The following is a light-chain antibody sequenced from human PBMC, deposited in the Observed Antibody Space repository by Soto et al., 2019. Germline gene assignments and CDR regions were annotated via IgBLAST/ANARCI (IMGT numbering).Light chain of an antibody. Sequence: EIVMTQSPATLSVSPGERATLSCRASQSVSSNLAWYQQKPGQAPRLLIYGATTRATGIPARFSGSGSGTKVTLTISSLQSEDFAAYYWQQYNNLPLFPFGPGTKVDIK. V-gene: IGKV3-15*01. J-gene: IGKJ3*01. CDR3: QQYNNLPLFP. CDR2: GAT. CDR1: QSVSSN.